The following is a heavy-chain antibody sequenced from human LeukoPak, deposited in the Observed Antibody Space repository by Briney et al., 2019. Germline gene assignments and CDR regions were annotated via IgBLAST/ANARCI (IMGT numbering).Heavy chain of an antibody. D-gene: IGHD3-9*01. V-gene: IGHV3-49*03. CDR1: GFTFSDYA. Sequence: PGGSLRLSCTASGFTFSDYAMSWFRQAPGKGLEWVGFIRNKAYGGTAEYAASVKGRFTFSRDDSKTIAYLQMNSLKTEDTAVYYCTREKRYFDWFQADYWGQGTLVTVSS. CDR2: IRNKAYGGTA. J-gene: IGHJ4*02. CDR3: TREKRYFDWFQADY.